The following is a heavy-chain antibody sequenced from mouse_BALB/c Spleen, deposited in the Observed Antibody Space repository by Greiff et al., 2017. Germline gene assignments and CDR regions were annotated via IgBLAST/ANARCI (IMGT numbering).Heavy chain of an antibody. V-gene: IGHV1-69*02. Sequence: QVQLQQSGAELVRPGASVKLSCKASGYTFTSYWINWVKQRPGQGLEWIGNIYPSDSYTNYNQKFKDKATLTVDKSSSTAYMQLSSPTSEDSAVYYCTRGDYYGSSSLYYYAMDYWGQGTSVTVSS. J-gene: IGHJ4*01. CDR2: IYPSDSYT. CDR1: GYTFTSYW. CDR3: TRGDYYGSSSLYYYAMDY. D-gene: IGHD1-1*01.